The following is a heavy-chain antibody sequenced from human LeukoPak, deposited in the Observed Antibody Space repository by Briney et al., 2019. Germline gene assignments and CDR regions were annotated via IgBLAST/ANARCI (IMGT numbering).Heavy chain of an antibody. V-gene: IGHV3-23*01. Sequence: GGSLRLSCAASGFTFSNYAMSWVRQAPGKGLEWVSAITDSGSSIYYADSMKSRFTISRDNSKNTLYLQINSLRAEDTAVYYCAKWGDYDVWTGKYVSDYWGQGTLVTVSS. CDR2: ITDSGSSI. J-gene: IGHJ4*02. D-gene: IGHD3-3*01. CDR3: AKWGDYDVWTGKYVSDY. CDR1: GFTFSNYA.